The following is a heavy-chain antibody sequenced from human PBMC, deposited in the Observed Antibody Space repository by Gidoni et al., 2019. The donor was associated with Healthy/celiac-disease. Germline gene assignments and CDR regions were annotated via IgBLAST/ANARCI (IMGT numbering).Heavy chain of an antibody. CDR2: SYYSGST. V-gene: IGHV4-59*01. CDR1: GGSISSYY. Sequence: QVQLQESGPGLVKPSETLSLTCTVAGGSISSYYWSWLRQPPGKGLEWIGYSYYSGSTNYNPSLKSRVTISVDTSKNQFSLKLSSVTAADTAVYYCARAPPVGKWGDYRGVFDYWGQGTLVTVSS. D-gene: IGHD4-17*01. CDR3: ARAPPVGKWGDYRGVFDY. J-gene: IGHJ4*02.